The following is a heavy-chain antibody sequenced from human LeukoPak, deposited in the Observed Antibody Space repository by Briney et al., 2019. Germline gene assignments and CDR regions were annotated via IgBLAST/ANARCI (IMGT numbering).Heavy chain of an antibody. Sequence: GGSLRLSCAASGFTFSSYEMIWVRQTPGKGLEWVSYISSSGRTIYYADSVKGRFTLSRDNAKNSLYLQMNSLRAEDTAVYYCARSSSTIDDAFDLWGQGTMVTVSS. D-gene: IGHD2-2*01. CDR3: ARSSSTIDDAFDL. J-gene: IGHJ3*01. CDR2: ISSSGRTI. CDR1: GFTFSSYE. V-gene: IGHV3-48*03.